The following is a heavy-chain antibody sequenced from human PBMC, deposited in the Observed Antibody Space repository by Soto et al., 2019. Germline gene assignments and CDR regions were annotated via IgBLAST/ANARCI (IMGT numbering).Heavy chain of an antibody. Sequence: GGSLRLSCAASGFTFSNYWMSWVRQAPGKGLEWVDNIKPDGSQKWYVDSVKGRFTISRDNAKKSLYLQMNSLRAEDTAVYYCARGDYYDTSGPFSDAFDIWGRGTMVTVSS. CDR1: GFTFSNYW. D-gene: IGHD3-22*01. V-gene: IGHV3-7*04. CDR2: IKPDGSQK. J-gene: IGHJ3*02. CDR3: ARGDYYDTSGPFSDAFDI.